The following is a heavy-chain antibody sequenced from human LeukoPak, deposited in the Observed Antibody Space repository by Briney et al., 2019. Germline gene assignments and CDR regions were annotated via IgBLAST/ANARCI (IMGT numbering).Heavy chain of an antibody. Sequence: SETLSPTCTVSGASISSYYWSWIRQPPGKGLEWIGYIYNSGTTHYTSSLRSRVTISVDTTKNQFSLNLSSVTVADTAVYYCARVMEGYYYYMDVWGKGTTVTVSS. V-gene: IGHV4-59*08. J-gene: IGHJ6*03. D-gene: IGHD2-8*01. CDR3: ARVMEGYYYYMDV. CDR1: GASISSYY. CDR2: IYNSGTT.